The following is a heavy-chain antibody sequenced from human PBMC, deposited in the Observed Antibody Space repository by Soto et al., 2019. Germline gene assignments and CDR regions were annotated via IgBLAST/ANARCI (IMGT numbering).Heavy chain of an antibody. CDR1: GFTFSSYG. V-gene: IGHV3-30*18. Sequence: LRLSCAASGFTFSSYGMHWVRQAPGKGLEWVAVISYDGSNKYYADSVKGRFTISRDNSKNTLYLQMNSLRAEDTAVYYCAKENGYSSGRYGGYYGMDVWGQGTTVTVSS. D-gene: IGHD6-19*01. J-gene: IGHJ6*02. CDR2: ISYDGSNK. CDR3: AKENGYSSGRYGGYYGMDV.